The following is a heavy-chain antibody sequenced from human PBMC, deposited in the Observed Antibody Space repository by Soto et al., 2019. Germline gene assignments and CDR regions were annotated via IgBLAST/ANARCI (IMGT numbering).Heavy chain of an antibody. D-gene: IGHD3-22*01. J-gene: IGHJ4*02. CDR2: IYPGDSDT. V-gene: IGHV5-51*01. CDR3: ARQIYDSDSGPNFQYYFDS. Sequence: PGESLKISCKGSGYSFTTNWIGWVRQMPGKGLEWMGVIYPGDSDTRYSPSFQGQVAISADKSINTAYLQWSSLKASDTAMYYCARQIYDSDSGPNFQYYFDSWGQGTLVTVSS. CDR1: GYSFTTNW.